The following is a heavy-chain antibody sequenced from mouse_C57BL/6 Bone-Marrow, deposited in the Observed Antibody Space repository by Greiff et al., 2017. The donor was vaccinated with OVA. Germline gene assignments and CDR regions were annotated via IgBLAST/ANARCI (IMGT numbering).Heavy chain of an antibody. CDR2: INPNNGGT. V-gene: IGHV1-26*01. CDR1: GYTFTDYY. Sequence: EVQLQQSGPELVKPGASVKISCKASGYTFTDYYMNWVKQSHGKSLEWIGDINPNNGGTSYNQKFKGKATLTVDKSSSTAYMELRSLTSEDSAVYYCARDYYGSSSLFAYWGQGTLVTVSA. J-gene: IGHJ3*01. D-gene: IGHD1-1*01. CDR3: ARDYYGSSSLFAY.